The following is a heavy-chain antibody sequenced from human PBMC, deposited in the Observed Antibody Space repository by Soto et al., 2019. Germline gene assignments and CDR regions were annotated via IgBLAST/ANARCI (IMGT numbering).Heavy chain of an antibody. V-gene: IGHV1-69*13. CDR3: ARSGRSTLCSCVTHFEWRHV. CDR1: GVTFSSYA. J-gene: IGHJ6*01. CDR2: IIPIFGTA. Sequence: SVKFACTTSGVTFSSYAISWVRQAPGQGLEWMGGIIPIFGTANYAQKFQGRVTITADESTSTAYMELSRLRSEDTAVYYCARSGRSTLCSCVTHFEWRHVW. D-gene: IGHD2-2*01.